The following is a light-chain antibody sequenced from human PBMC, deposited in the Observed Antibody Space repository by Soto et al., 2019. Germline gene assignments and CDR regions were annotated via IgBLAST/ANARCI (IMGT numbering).Light chain of an antibody. CDR3: CSYAGSYTFV. CDR1: SSDIGGYNY. Sequence: QSVLTQPRSVSGSPGQSVTMSCTGTSSDIGGYNYVSWYQQHPGKAPKLMIYDVSKRPSGVPDRFSGSKSGSTASLTISGLQAEDEAHYYCCSYAGSYTFVFGGGTKLTVL. J-gene: IGLJ3*02. CDR2: DVS. V-gene: IGLV2-11*01.